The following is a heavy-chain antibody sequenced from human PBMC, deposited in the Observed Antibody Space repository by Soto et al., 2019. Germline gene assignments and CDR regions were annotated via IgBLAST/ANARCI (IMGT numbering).Heavy chain of an antibody. CDR2: IYYSGST. Sequence: SXTLSLTCTVSGGSIRSYYWSWIRQPPGKGLEWIGYIYYSGSTNYNPSLKSRVTISVDTSKNQFSLKLSSVTAADTAVYYCARGGGYNDYWGQGTLVTVSS. D-gene: IGHD3-22*01. CDR1: GGSIRSYY. J-gene: IGHJ4*02. V-gene: IGHV4-59*01. CDR3: ARGGGYNDY.